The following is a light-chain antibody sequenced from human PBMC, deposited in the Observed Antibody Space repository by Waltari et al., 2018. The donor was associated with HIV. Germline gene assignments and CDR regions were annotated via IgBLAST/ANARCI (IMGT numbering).Light chain of an antibody. CDR2: DVN. CDR3: SSYTDSDTLL. Sequence: QSALTQPASVSGSPGQSLTISCPGDISALGIYDLVSWYQQYPGKAPQLIIYDVNTRPSGISNRFSGSKSGNTASLTISALQGDDEADYYCSSYTDSDTLLFGGGTKLTVL. V-gene: IGLV2-14*01. CDR1: ISALGIYDL. J-gene: IGLJ2*01.